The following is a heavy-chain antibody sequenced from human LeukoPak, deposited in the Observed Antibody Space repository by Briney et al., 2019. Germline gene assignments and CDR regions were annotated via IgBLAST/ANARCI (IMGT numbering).Heavy chain of an antibody. CDR1: GFTFSSYG. J-gene: IGHJ4*02. Sequence: GGSLRLSCAASGFTFSSYGMHWVRQAPGKGLEWVAVISYDGSNKYYADSVKGRFTISRDNSKNTLYLQMNSLRAEDTAVYYCAKVYSYGDPYYFDYWGQGTPVTVSS. CDR2: ISYDGSNK. D-gene: IGHD4-17*01. V-gene: IGHV3-30*18. CDR3: AKVYSYGDPYYFDY.